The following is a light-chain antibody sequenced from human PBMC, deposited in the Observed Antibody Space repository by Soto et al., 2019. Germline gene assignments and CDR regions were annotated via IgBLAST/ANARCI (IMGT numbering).Light chain of an antibody. J-gene: IGKJ1*01. CDR2: DAF. V-gene: IGKV3-20*01. CDR3: QQYGSSGT. CDR1: QSVSSSN. Sequence: EIVLTQSPGTLSLSPGDRATLYCRASQSVSSSNLAWYQQKPGQAPRLLIYDAFNRATGVPARFRGSGSGTDFTLTISGLEPEDFAVYYCQQYGSSGTFGQGTKVDIK.